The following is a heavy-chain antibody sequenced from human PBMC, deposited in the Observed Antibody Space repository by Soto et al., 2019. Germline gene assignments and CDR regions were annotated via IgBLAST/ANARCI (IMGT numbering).Heavy chain of an antibody. Sequence: VQPLKISCKGSGYSFTSYWIGWVRQMPGKGLEWMGIIYPGDSDTRYSPSFQGQVTISADKSISTAYLQWSSLKASDTAMYYCALGYCSGGSCNPGGNYYYGMDVWGQGTTVTVSS. V-gene: IGHV5-51*01. J-gene: IGHJ6*02. D-gene: IGHD2-15*01. CDR3: ALGYCSGGSCNPGGNYYYGMDV. CDR1: GYSFTSYW. CDR2: IYPGDSDT.